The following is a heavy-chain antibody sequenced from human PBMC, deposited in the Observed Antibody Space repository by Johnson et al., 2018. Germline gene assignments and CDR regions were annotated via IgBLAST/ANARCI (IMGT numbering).Heavy chain of an antibody. CDR3: TRLPLVRGYYDNDMDG. Sequence: EVQLVESGGGLVQPGGSLKLSCAASGFTFSGSAMHRVRQSSGKGLEWVGRIRSKANNYATAYAASVKGRFTISRDDSNNTAYLQMNSLKTEDTAVYYCTRLPLVRGYYDNDMDGWGQGNTVTVSS. CDR1: GFTFSGSA. CDR2: IRSKANNYAT. V-gene: IGHV3-73*01. D-gene: IGHD3-10*01. J-gene: IGHJ6*02.